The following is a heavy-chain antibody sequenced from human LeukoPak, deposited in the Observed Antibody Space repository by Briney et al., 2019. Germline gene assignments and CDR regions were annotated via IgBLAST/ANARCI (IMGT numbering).Heavy chain of an antibody. CDR3: ARLAKARRDGYNFGFDY. J-gene: IGHJ4*02. D-gene: IGHD5-24*01. CDR1: GYSFTTYW. V-gene: IGHV5-51*01. CDR2: IWPGDSDT. Sequence: GESLKISCKTSGYSFTTYWIGWVRQMPGKGLEWMGIIWPGDSDTRNSPSFQGQVTISADKSISTAYLQWSSLQASDTAMYYCARLAKARRDGYNFGFDYWGQGTLVTVSS.